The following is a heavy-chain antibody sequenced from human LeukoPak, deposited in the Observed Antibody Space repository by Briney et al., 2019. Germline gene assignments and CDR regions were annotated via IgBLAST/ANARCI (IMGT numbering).Heavy chain of an antibody. Sequence: GESLKISSRGSGYTSTSSCIDWVRQIPGTGLKWMGIIFPADSDTRYSPSLQGQVNISADKSISTAYLQWSRLKASDTAIYYCASGATGWYYFDYWGQGTLVTVSS. CDR3: ASGATGWYYFDY. J-gene: IGHJ4*02. CDR1: GYTSTSSC. CDR2: IFPADSDT. V-gene: IGHV5-51*01. D-gene: IGHD6-19*01.